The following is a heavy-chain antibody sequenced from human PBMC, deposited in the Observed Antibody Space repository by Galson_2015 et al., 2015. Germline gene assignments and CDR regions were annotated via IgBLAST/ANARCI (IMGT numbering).Heavy chain of an antibody. CDR1: GDSVSNNSAG. Sequence: CAISGDSVSNNSAGWNWIRQSPSRGLEWLGRTCYRSRWYNDYALSVKSRITINPDTSKNQFSLQLNSVTPEDTAVYYCAREGYSGSSTIFDYWGQGILVTVSS. D-gene: IGHD6-13*01. CDR2: TCYRSRWYN. CDR3: AREGYSGSSTIFDY. J-gene: IGHJ4*02. V-gene: IGHV6-1*01.